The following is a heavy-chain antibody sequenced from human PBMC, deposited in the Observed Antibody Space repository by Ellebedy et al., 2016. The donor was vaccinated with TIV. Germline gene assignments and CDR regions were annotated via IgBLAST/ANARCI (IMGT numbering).Heavy chain of an antibody. J-gene: IGHJ5*02. CDR1: GYTFINYA. CDR3: ARGTPTTVTLDWFNP. D-gene: IGHD4-11*01. Sequence: ASVKVSXXASGYTFINYAISWVRQAPGQGLEWLGWISAYTGNTKYAQKFQGRVTMTTDTSTTTAYMELRSLRSDDTAVYYCARGTPTTVTLDWFNPWGQGTLVTVSS. CDR2: ISAYTGNT. V-gene: IGHV1-18*01.